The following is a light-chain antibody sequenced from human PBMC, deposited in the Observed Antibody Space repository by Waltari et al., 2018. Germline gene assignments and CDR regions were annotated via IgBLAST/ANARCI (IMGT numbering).Light chain of an antibody. Sequence: EILLTQSPATLAVAPGERVTPSCRASESIATNLAWYQHKPGQAPRLLIFHASSRATDIPSKFSGSGSGTEFTLTISSLQAEDFAVYYCQQYNNWPPSTFGQGTKVEFK. V-gene: IGKV3-15*01. CDR3: QQYNNWPPST. CDR1: ESIATN. J-gene: IGKJ1*01. CDR2: HAS.